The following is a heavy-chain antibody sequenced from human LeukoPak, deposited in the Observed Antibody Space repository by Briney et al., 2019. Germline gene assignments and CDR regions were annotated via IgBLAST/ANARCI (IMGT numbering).Heavy chain of an antibody. CDR2: INAGNGNT. CDR1: GYTFTSYA. J-gene: IGHJ4*02. Sequence: AAVKVSCKASGYTFTSYAMHWVRQAPGQRLEWMGWINAGNGNTKYSQKFQGRVTITRDTSASTAYMELSSLRSEDTAVYYCAGGTTGTTGNYWGQGTLVTVSS. V-gene: IGHV1-3*01. D-gene: IGHD1-1*01. CDR3: AGGTTGTTGNY.